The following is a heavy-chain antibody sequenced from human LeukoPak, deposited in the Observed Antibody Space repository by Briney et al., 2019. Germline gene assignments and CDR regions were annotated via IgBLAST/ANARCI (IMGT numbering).Heavy chain of an antibody. CDR2: INWNSDSI. CDR1: GFIFDDFG. Sequence: GGSLRLSCTASGFIFDDFGMNWVRHVPGKGLEWVSGINWNSDSINYVESVRGRFTISRDNAKNSLYLQMNSLRAEDTAFYYCVRDGGYCSNTDCYSFDYWGQGIAVTVSS. J-gene: IGHJ4*02. V-gene: IGHV3-20*04. CDR3: VRDGGYCSNTDCYSFDY. D-gene: IGHD2-2*01.